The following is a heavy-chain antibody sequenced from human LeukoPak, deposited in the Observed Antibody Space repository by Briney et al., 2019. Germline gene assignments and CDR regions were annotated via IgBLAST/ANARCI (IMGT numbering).Heavy chain of an antibody. D-gene: IGHD3-22*01. CDR1: GGSISSYY. J-gene: IGHJ4*02. V-gene: IGHV4-59*01. CDR2: IYYSGST. CDR3: ARDGAYYDSSGYRLYYFDY. Sequence: SETLSLTCTVSGGSISSYYWSWIRQPPGKGLEWIGYIYYSGSTNYNPSLKSRVTISVDTSKNQFSLKLSSVTAADTAVYYCARDGAYYDSSGYRLYYFDYWGQGTLVTYSS.